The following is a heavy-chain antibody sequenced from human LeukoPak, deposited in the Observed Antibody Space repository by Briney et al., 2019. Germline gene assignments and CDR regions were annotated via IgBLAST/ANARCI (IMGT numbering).Heavy chain of an antibody. D-gene: IGHD6-19*01. CDR3: ASPSSYSTGWYSLDY. J-gene: IGHJ4*02. V-gene: IGHV1-46*01. Sequence: GASVKVSCKASGYTFTSYYIHWVRQAPGQGLEWMGIINPSATSTTYAQKFQGRATVTRDTSTSTVYMELRSLRSDDTAVYYCASPSSYSTGWYSLDYWGQGTLVTVSS. CDR2: INPSATST. CDR1: GYTFTSYY.